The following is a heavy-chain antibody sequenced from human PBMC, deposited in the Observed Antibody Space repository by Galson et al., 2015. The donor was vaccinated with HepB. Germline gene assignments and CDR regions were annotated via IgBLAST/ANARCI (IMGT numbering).Heavy chain of an antibody. CDR2: IYSGGST. Sequence: SLRLSCAASGFTVSSNYMSWVRQAPGKGLEWVSVIYSGGSTYYADSVKGRFTISRDNSKNTLYLQMNSLRAEDTAVYYCTLEAGYYYGMDVWGQGTTVTVSS. J-gene: IGHJ6*02. V-gene: IGHV3-53*01. CDR1: GFTVSSNY. CDR3: TLEAGYYYGMDV.